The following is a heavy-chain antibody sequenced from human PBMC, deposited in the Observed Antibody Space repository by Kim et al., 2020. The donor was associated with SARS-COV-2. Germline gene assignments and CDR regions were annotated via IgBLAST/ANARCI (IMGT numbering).Heavy chain of an antibody. Sequence: GGSLRLSCAASGFTFSSYGMHWVRQAPGKGLEWVAVIWYDGSNKYYADSVKGRFTISRDNSKNTLYLQMNSLRAEDTAVYYCARTDDAITMIAPSGGNDAFDIWGQGTMVTVSS. V-gene: IGHV3-33*01. CDR2: IWYDGSNK. CDR1: GFTFSSYG. J-gene: IGHJ3*02. CDR3: ARTDDAITMIAPSGGNDAFDI. D-gene: IGHD3-22*01.